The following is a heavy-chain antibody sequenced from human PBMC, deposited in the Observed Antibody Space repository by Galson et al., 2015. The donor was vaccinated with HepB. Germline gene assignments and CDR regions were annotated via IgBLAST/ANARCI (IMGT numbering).Heavy chain of an antibody. CDR3: ARGEAEWLFNDY. CDR1: GGSISSGSYY. V-gene: IGHV4-61*02. Sequence: LSLTCTVSGGSISSGSYYWSWIRQPAGKGLEWIGRIYTSGSTNYNPSLKSRVTISVDTSKNQFSLKLSSVTAADTAVYYCARGEAEWLFNDYWGQGTLVTVSS. CDR2: IYTSGST. J-gene: IGHJ4*02. D-gene: IGHD3-3*01.